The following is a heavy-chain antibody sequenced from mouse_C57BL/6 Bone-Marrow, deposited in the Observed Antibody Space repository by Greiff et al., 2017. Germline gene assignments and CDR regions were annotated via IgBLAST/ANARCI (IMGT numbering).Heavy chain of an antibody. CDR1: GFTFSDYG. CDR3: AKGDWFAY. Sequence: EVKLVESGGGLVQPGGSLKLSCAASGFTFSDYGMAWVRQAPRKGPEWVAFISNLAYSIYYADTVTGRFTISRENAKNTLYLEVSCLRSEDAAMYYCAKGDWFAYWGQGTLVTVSA. V-gene: IGHV5-15*01. CDR2: ISNLAYSI. J-gene: IGHJ3*01.